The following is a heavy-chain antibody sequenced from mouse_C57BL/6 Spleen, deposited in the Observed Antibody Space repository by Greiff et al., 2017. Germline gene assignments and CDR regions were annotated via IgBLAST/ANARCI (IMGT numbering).Heavy chain of an antibody. CDR1: GYTFTSYG. D-gene: IGHD2-4*01. Sequence: LVESGAELARPGASVKLSCKASGYTFTSYGISWVKQRTGQGLEWIGEIYPRSGNTYYNEKFKGKATLTADKSSSTAYMELSSLTSEDSAVYFCARSSDYGFAYWGQGTLVTVSA. CDR2: IYPRSGNT. CDR3: ARSSDYGFAY. J-gene: IGHJ3*01. V-gene: IGHV1-81*01.